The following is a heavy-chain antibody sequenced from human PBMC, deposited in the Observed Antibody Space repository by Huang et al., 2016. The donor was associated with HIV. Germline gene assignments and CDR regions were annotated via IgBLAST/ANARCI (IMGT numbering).Heavy chain of an antibody. V-gene: IGHV3-9*01. D-gene: IGHD2-8*01. CDR3: TGGGVYAAF. CDR1: GFHFDDYA. Sequence: EVQMVESGGGLVQPGKSLRLACAASGFHFDDYAMHWVRPAPGKGLEWVSGIDWKRGAVGYADSVRGRFTISRDSAKNSLYLQMNNLRPEDTAFYFCTGGGVYAAFWGQGTLVTVSS. J-gene: IGHJ4*02. CDR2: IDWKRGAV.